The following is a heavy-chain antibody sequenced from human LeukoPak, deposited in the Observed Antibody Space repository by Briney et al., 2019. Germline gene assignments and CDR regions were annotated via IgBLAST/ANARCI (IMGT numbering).Heavy chain of an antibody. CDR2: ISGGGHNT. D-gene: IGHD6-13*01. CDR1: GFTFSSYA. J-gene: IGHJ4*02. Sequence: GGSLRLSCAASGFTFSSYALSWVRQAPGKGLEWGSVISGGGHNTYYADSVKGRFTISRDNSKNTLYLQMNSLRAEDTALYYCAKDRSSWYYPFDYWGQGTLVTVSS. CDR3: AKDRSSWYYPFDY. V-gene: IGHV3-23*01.